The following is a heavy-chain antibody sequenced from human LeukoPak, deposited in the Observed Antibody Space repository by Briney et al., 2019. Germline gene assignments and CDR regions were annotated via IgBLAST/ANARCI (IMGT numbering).Heavy chain of an antibody. V-gene: IGHV1-69*13. J-gene: IGHJ5*02. CDR3: ARGSSGGSYYFAA. CDR1: GYTFTSYG. CDR2: IIPIFGTA. D-gene: IGHD1-26*01. Sequence: SVKVSCKASGYTFTSYGISWVRQAPGQGLEWMGGIIPIFGTANYAQKFQGRVTITADESTSTAYMELSSLRSEDTAVYYCARGSSGGSYYFAAWGQGTLVTVSS.